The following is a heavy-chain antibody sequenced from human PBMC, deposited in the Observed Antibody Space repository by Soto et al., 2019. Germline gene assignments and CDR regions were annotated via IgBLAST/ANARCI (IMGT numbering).Heavy chain of an antibody. CDR1: GYTFTSYA. CDR3: ARDRGWRYCSSTSCPRGCPDY. V-gene: IGHV1-3*01. J-gene: IGHJ4*02. CDR2: INAGNGNT. Sequence: ASVKVSCKASGYTFTSYAMHWVRQAPGQRLEWMGWINAGNGNTKYSQKFQGRVTITRDTSASTAYMELSSLRSEDTAVYYCARDRGWRYCSSTSCPRGCPDYWGQGTLVTVSS. D-gene: IGHD2-2*01.